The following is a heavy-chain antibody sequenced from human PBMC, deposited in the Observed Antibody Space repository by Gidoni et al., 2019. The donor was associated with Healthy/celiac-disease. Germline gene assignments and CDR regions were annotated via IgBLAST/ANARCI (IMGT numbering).Heavy chain of an antibody. Sequence: QVQLQESGPGLVKPSETLSLTCTVSGGSISSYYWSWIRQPPGKGLEWIGYIYYSGSTNYNPSLKSRVTISVDTSKNQFSLKLSSVTAAVYYCARAGLGWLQEEFDYWGQGTLVTVSS. D-gene: IGHD5-12*01. CDR3: ARAGLGWLQEEFDY. CDR1: GGSISSYY. CDR2: IYYSGST. V-gene: IGHV4-59*01. J-gene: IGHJ4*02.